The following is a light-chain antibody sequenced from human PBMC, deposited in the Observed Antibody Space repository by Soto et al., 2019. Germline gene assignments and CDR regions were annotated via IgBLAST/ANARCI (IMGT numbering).Light chain of an antibody. J-gene: IGLJ2*01. CDR2: DVN. V-gene: IGLV2-14*01. Sequence: QSALTQPASVSGSPGQSITISCTGTSSDIGGYNYVSWYQQHPGKAPKLMIYDVNIRPPGLSNRFSGSKSGNTASLTISGLQAEDESDYYCSSYTNSGTVVFGGGTKLTVL. CDR3: SSYTNSGTVV. CDR1: SSDIGGYNY.